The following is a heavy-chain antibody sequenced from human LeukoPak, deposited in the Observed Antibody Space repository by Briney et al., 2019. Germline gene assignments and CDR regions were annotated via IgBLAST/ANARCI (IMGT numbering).Heavy chain of an antibody. Sequence: ASVKVSCKASGYTFTSYGISWVRQAPGHGLEWMGWISAYNGNTNYAQKLQGRVTMTTDTSTSTAYMELRSLRSDDTAVYYCARDLRRFLEWLPDYYYYMDVWGKGTTVTVSS. CDR2: ISAYNGNT. CDR3: ARDLRRFLEWLPDYYYYMDV. J-gene: IGHJ6*03. V-gene: IGHV1-18*01. D-gene: IGHD3-3*01. CDR1: GYTFTSYG.